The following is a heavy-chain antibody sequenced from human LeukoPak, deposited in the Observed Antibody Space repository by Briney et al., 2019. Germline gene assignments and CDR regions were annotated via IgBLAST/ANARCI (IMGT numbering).Heavy chain of an antibody. CDR1: GGTLKNYA. J-gene: IGHJ4*02. Sequence: SVKVSCKASGGTLKNYAVNWVRQAPGQGLERMGGIIPFYETTNFAQKFQGRVTITADETTSTVYMVLSSLRSEDTAVYYCARMQGYAYSDYWGQGTLVTVSS. CDR2: IIPFYETT. D-gene: IGHD1-1*01. V-gene: IGHV1-69*13. CDR3: ARMQGYAYSDY.